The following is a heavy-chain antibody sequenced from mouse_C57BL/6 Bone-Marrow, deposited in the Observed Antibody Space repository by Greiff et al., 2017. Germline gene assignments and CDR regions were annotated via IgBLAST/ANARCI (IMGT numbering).Heavy chain of an antibody. D-gene: IGHD1-1*01. CDR2: INPSNGGT. CDR1: GYTFTSYW. Sequence: QVQLQQPGTELVKPGASVKLSCKASGYTFTSYWMHWVKQRPGQGLEWIGNINPSNGGTNNNEKFKSKATLTVDKSSSTAYMPLSSLTSENSAVYDCARGFTTVVATGFDYWGQGTTLTVSS. V-gene: IGHV1-53*01. CDR3: ARGFTTVVATGFDY. J-gene: IGHJ2*01.